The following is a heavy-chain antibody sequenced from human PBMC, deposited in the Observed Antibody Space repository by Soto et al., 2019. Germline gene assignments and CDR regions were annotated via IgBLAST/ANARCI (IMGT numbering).Heavy chain of an antibody. J-gene: IGHJ4*02. CDR3: ARDKSRSGWYFQSKTDY. CDR2: IWYDGSNK. CDR1: GFTFSSYG. Sequence: QVQLVESGGGVVQPGRSLRLSCAASGFTFSSYGMHWVRQAPGKGLEWVAVIWYDGSNKYYADSVKGRFTISRDNSKNTLYLQMNSLSAEDTAVYYCARDKSRSGWYFQSKTDYGGQGTLVTVSS. V-gene: IGHV3-33*01. D-gene: IGHD6-19*01.